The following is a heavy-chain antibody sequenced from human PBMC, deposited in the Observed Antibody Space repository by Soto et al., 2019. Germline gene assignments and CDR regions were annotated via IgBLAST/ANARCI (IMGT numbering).Heavy chain of an antibody. V-gene: IGHV3-23*01. CDR2: ISGSGGST. Sequence: GGSLRLSCAASGFTFSSYAMSWVRQAPGKGLEWVSAISGSGGSTYYADSVKGRFTISRDNSKNTLYLQMNSLRAEDTAVYYCAKDFRSFSDYYMDVWGKGTTVTVSS. J-gene: IGHJ6*03. D-gene: IGHD3-3*02. CDR3: AKDFRSFSDYYMDV. CDR1: GFTFSSYA.